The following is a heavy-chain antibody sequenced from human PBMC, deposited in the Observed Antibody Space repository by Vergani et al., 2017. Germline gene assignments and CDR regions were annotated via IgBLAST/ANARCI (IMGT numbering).Heavy chain of an antibody. CDR2: IIPILGIA. Sequence: QVQLVQSGAEVKKPGSSVKVSCKASGGTFSSYTISWVRQAPGQGLEWMGRIIPILGIANYAQKFQGRVTITADKSTSTAYMELSSLRSEDTAVYYCASANTSARTGMDVWGQGTTVTVSS. J-gene: IGHJ6*02. V-gene: IGHV1-69*02. CDR3: ASANTSARTGMDV. D-gene: IGHD5-18*01. CDR1: GGTFSSYT.